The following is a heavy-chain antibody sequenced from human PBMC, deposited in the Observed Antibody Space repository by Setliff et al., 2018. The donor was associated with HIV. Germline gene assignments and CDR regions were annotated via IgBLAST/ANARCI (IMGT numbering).Heavy chain of an antibody. CDR3: ARDLYFYYYMDV. Sequence: PGGSLRLSCAASGFTFSSYAMSWVRQAPGKGLEWVSYISSTSSTIYYANSVKGRFTISRDDAKNSLYLQMNSLRAEDTAVYYCARDLYFYYYMDVWGKGTTVTVSS. CDR2: ISSTSSTI. J-gene: IGHJ6*03. V-gene: IGHV3-48*01. CDR1: GFTFSSYA. D-gene: IGHD3-9*01.